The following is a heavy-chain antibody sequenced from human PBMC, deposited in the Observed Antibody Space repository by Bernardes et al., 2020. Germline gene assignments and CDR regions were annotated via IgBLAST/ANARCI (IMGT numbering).Heavy chain of an antibody. V-gene: IGHV5-51*01. J-gene: IGHJ4*02. Sequence: GESLKISCKGSGYSFTSYWIAWVRQMPGKGLEWMGIIYPGDYDTRYSPSFQGQVTMSADKSISTAYLQWSSLKASDTAIYYCARVYDFWSGYYRGYFDYWGQGTLVTGSS. CDR2: IYPGDYDT. CDR3: ARVYDFWSGYYRGYFDY. CDR1: GYSFTSYW. D-gene: IGHD3-3*01.